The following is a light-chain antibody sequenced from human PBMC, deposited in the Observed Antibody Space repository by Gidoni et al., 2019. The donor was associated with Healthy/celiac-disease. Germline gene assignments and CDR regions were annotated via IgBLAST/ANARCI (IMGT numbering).Light chain of an antibody. V-gene: IGKV3-20*01. CDR2: GAS. CDR3: QQYGSSPQWT. J-gene: IGKJ1*01. Sequence: EIVLTQSPGTLSLSPGERATLSCRASQSVSSSYLAWYQQKPGQAPRRLIYGASSRATGIPDRFSGSGSGTDFTLTISRLEPEDFAVYYCQQYGSSPQWTFXXXTKVEIK. CDR1: QSVSSSY.